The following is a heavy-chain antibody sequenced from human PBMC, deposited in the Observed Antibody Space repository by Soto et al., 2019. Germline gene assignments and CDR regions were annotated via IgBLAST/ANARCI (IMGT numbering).Heavy chain of an antibody. CDR3: ARDKWKLGPGDGY. J-gene: IGHJ4*02. D-gene: IGHD4-17*01. Sequence: GGCMTLSCAASGFSLGVYSMGWIRQAPGKGLEWVSYITSIVSTINYAQKVKGRVTITRDNSKNSLYLEMNSLRAEDTAVYYCARDKWKLGPGDGYWGQGTLVTVSS. V-gene: IGHV3-11*01. CDR2: ITSIVSTI. CDR1: GFSLGVYS.